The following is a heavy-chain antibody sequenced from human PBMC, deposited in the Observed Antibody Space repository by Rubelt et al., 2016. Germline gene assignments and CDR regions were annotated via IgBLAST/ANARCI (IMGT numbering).Heavy chain of an antibody. J-gene: IGHJ4*02. CDR3: ARPHSSGWYPFDY. CDR1: GGSFSGYY. CDR2: NNHGEST. V-gene: IGHV4-34*01. D-gene: IGHD6-19*01. Sequence: QVQLQQWGAGLLKPSETLSLTCAVYGGSFSGYYWSWIRQPPGKGLEWIGGNNHGESTNYTPSLESRDTTSVDTSKNPFSLKLSSLTAADTAVYYCARPHSSGWYPFDYWGQGTLVTVSS.